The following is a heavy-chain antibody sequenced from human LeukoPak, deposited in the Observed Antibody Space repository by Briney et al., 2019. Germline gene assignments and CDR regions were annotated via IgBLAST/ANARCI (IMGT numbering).Heavy chain of an antibody. J-gene: IGHJ5*02. V-gene: IGHV3-7*01. D-gene: IGHD5-18*01. Sequence: GGSLRLSCAASGFTFSSYWMSWVRQAPGKGLEWVANIKQDGSEKYYVDSVKGRFTISRDNAKNSLYLQMNSLRAEDTAVYYCAKYSYGYSWDWFDPWGQGTLVTVSS. CDR1: GFTFSSYW. CDR3: AKYSYGYSWDWFDP. CDR2: IKQDGSEK.